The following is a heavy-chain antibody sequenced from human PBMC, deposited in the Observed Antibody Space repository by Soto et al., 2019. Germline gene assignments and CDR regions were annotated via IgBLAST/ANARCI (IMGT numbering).Heavy chain of an antibody. CDR3: ARLRSIVATIPDY. CDR2: IYHSGST. Sequence: PSDTLSLTCAVYGGSISSINWWSWVRQPPGKGLEWIGEIYHSGSTNYNPSLKSRVTISVDTSKNQFSLKLSSVTAADTAVYYCARLRSIVATIPDYWCQGTLVTVSS. D-gene: IGHD5-12*01. CDR1: GGSISSINW. J-gene: IGHJ4*02. V-gene: IGHV4-4*02.